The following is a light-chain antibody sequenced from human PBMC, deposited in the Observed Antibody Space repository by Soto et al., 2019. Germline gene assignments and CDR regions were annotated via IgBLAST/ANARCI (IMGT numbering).Light chain of an antibody. J-gene: IGKJ1*01. Sequence: EIVMTQSPATLSVSPGERATLSCRASQSVSNNYLAWSQQKPGQAPRLLIYGASNRATGIPDRFSGSGSGTDFTLAIRRLEPEDFAVYYCQQYGSSGTFGQGTKVDIK. CDR3: QQYGSSGT. CDR2: GAS. V-gene: IGKV3-20*01. CDR1: QSVSNNY.